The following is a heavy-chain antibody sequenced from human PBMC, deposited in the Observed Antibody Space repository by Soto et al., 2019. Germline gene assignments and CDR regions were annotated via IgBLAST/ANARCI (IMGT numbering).Heavy chain of an antibody. V-gene: IGHV1-18*01. D-gene: IGHD4-17*01. J-gene: IGHJ6*02. Sequence: ASVKVSCKASGYTFTSYGISWVRQAPGQGLEWMGWISAYNGNTNYAQKLQGRVTMTTDTSTSTAYMEMRSLRSDDTAVYYCARAPRAGDYVFDYYYYGMDVWGQGTTVTV. CDR1: GYTFTSYG. CDR3: ARAPRAGDYVFDYYYYGMDV. CDR2: ISAYNGNT.